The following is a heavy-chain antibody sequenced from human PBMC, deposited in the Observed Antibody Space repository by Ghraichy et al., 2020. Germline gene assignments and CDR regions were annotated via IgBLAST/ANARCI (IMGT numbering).Heavy chain of an antibody. CDR3: ARVIVVVIPPHPPGV. V-gene: IGHV3-30*03. J-gene: IGHJ4*02. CDR2: TSYDGSRK. D-gene: IGHD3-22*01. Sequence: GGSLRLSCAASGFTFSSYGMHWVRQAPGKGLEWVAFTSYDGSRKHYADSVKGRFTISRDNYKNTLYLEMSSLRTEDTAVYYCARVIVVVIPPHPPGVWGQGTLVTVSS. CDR1: GFTFSSYG.